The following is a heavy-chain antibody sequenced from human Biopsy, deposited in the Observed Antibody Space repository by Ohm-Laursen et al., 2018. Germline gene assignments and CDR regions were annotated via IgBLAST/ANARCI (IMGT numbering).Heavy chain of an antibody. CDR2: ISGSGDTA. Sequence: SLRHSCAASGFTFASHAMRWVRQAPGKGLEWVSLISGSGDTAYYPDSVKGRFTISRDNSKNTLYLEMNSLRTEETAKYYCTKAGSQDGFDIWGPGTMVTVSS. D-gene: IGHD3-10*01. V-gene: IGHV3-23*01. J-gene: IGHJ3*02. CDR3: TKAGSQDGFDI. CDR1: GFTFASHA.